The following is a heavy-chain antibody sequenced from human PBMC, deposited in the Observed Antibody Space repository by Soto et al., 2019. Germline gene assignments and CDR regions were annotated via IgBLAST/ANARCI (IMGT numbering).Heavy chain of an antibody. D-gene: IGHD1-26*01. J-gene: IGHJ4*02. V-gene: IGHV3-33*01. CDR2: IWYDGSNK. Sequence: QVQLVESGGGVVQPGRSLRLSCAASGFIFSSYGMHWVRQAPGKGLEWVGIIWYDGSNKYYGDSVKGRFTISRDNSKDTMYLQMNNLRAEDTAVYYCVRWDVDYWGQGTLVTVSS. CDR1: GFIFSSYG. CDR3: VRWDVDY.